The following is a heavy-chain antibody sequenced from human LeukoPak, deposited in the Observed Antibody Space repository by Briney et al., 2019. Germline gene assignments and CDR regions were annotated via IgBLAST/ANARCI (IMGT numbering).Heavy chain of an antibody. V-gene: IGHV4-59*02. D-gene: IGHD3-3*02. CDR2: IHSTDGA. Sequence: SETLSLSCSVSVGSGRDDCWTWVRQAPGKGLEWIGYIHSTDGANYSPSLNGRVTISFDKTQNQFSLKVTSVTAADTAVYYRARGRLVHFHYYYYYLDVWGRGTTVTVSS. CDR3: ARGRLVHFHYYYYYLDV. CDR1: VGSGRDDC. J-gene: IGHJ6*03.